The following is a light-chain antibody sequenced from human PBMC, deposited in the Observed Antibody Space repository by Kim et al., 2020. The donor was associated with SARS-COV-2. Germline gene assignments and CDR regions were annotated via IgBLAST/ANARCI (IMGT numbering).Light chain of an antibody. J-gene: IGLJ3*02. Sequence: ALGQTVRITCQGDSLRIVYASWYRQKPGQAPVLVIYAKDNRPSGVPDRFSGSSSGDTASLTITGAQAEDEADYYCNSQDNSGNRVLFGGGTKLTVL. V-gene: IGLV3-19*01. CDR2: AKD. CDR3: NSQDNSGNRVL. CDR1: SLRIVY.